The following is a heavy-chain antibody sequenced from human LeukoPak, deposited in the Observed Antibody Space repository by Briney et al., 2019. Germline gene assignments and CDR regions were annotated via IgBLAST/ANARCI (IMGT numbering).Heavy chain of an antibody. Sequence: SGGSLRLSCAASGFTFSDYYMSWIRQAPGKGLEWVSYISSSGSTIYYADSVKGRFTISRDNAKNSLYLQMNSLRAEDTAVYYCARDLRRAPYGRDCSSTSCLDYYYMDVWGKGPRSPSP. CDR3: ARDLRRAPYGRDCSSTSCLDYYYMDV. D-gene: IGHD2-2*01. J-gene: IGHJ6*03. V-gene: IGHV3-11*01. CDR2: ISSSGSTI. CDR1: GFTFSDYY.